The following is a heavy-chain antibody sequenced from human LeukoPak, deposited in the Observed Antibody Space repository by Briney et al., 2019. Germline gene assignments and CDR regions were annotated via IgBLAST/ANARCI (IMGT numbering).Heavy chain of an antibody. J-gene: IGHJ5*02. Sequence: TSETLSLTCAVSGGSISSSNWWSWVRQPPGKGLEWIGEIYHSGSTYYNPSLKSRVTISVDTSKNQFSLQLTSVTAADTAVYYCARAYSSSWYFNWFDPWGQGTLVTVSS. CDR1: GGSISSSNW. CDR2: IYHSGST. CDR3: ARAYSSSWYFNWFDP. D-gene: IGHD6-13*01. V-gene: IGHV4-4*02.